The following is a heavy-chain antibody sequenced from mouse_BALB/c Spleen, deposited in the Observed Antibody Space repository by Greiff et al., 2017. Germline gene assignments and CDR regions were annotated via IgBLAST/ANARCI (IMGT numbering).Heavy chain of an antibody. CDR3: TYYYDDYWIAY. D-gene: IGHD2-13*01. J-gene: IGHJ3*01. CDR1: GYSFTSYW. CDR2: IYPSDSET. Sequence: QVQLQQPGAELVRPGASVKLSCKASGYSFTSYWMNWVKQRPGQGLEWIGMIYPSDSETRLNQKFKDKATLTVDKSSSTAYMQLSSPTSEDSAVYYCTYYYDDYWIAYWGQGTLVTVSA. V-gene: IGHV1-61*01.